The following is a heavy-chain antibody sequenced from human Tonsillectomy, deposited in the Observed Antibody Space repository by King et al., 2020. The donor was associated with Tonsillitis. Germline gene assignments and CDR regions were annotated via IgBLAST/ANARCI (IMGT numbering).Heavy chain of an antibody. CDR1: GFTFSDYY. D-gene: IGHD3-3*01. J-gene: IGHJ3*02. CDR3: ARDGVTIFGVVTNDAFDI. CDR2: IRSSGSTI. V-gene: IGHV3-11*01. Sequence: VQLVESGGGLVKPGGSLRLSCAASGFTFSDYYMSWIRQAPGKGLEWVSYIRSSGSTIYYADSLKGRFTISRDNAKNSLYLQMNSLRAEDTAVYYCARDGVTIFGVVTNDAFDIWGQGTMVTVSS.